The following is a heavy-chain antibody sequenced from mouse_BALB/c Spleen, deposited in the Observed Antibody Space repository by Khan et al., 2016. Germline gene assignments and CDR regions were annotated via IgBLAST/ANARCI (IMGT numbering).Heavy chain of an antibody. CDR2: INPYNGDA. CDR3: ARGGYRYEFAY. CDR1: GYLFTDYF. J-gene: IGHJ3*01. Sequence: VRLQQSGPELVKPGASVKISCKASGYLFTDYFMNWVMQSHGKSLEWIGRINPYNGDAFYNQNFKGKVTLTVDKSSNTAHMELRSLASEDSAVYYCARGGYRYEFAYWGQGTLVTFSA. D-gene: IGHD2-12*01. V-gene: IGHV1-20*02.